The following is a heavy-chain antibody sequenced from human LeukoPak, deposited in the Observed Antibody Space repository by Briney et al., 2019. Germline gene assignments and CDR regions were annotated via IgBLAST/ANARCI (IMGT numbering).Heavy chain of an antibody. D-gene: IGHD4-17*01. CDR2: ISSSSSTI. V-gene: IGHV3-48*01. CDR3: AKARFNDYGDPDAFDI. J-gene: IGHJ3*02. CDR1: GFTFSSYS. Sequence: GGSLRLSCAASGFTFSSYSMNWVRQAPGKGLEWVSYISSSSSTIYYADSVKGRFTISRDNAKNSLYLQMNSLRAEDTAVYCCAKARFNDYGDPDAFDIWGQGTMVTVSS.